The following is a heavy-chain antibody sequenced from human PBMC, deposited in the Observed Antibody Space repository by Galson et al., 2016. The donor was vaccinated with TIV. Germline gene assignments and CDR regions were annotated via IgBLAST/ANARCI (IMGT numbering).Heavy chain of an antibody. J-gene: IGHJ6*03. CDR3: ARGKGRVINYYYYMDV. D-gene: IGHD3-3*01. CDR1: GGTFSSYG. V-gene: IGHV1-69*13. Sequence: SVKVSCKASGGTFSSYGISWVRQAPGQGLEWMGGINPVFGIPNYAQKFQGRVTITADESTSTAYMELTSLRSEDTAVYYWARGKGRVINYYYYMDVWGKGTTITVSS. CDR2: INPVFGIP.